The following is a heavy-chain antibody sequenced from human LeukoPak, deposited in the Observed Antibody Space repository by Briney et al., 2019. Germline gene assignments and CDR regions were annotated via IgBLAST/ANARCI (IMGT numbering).Heavy chain of an antibody. J-gene: IGHJ3*02. D-gene: IGHD2-15*01. CDR3: ARPADDSFGAFDI. CDR2: MNPNSGNT. V-gene: IGHV1-8*03. CDR1: GHTFTSYD. Sequence: ASVKVSCKASGHTFTSYDINWVRQATGQGLEWMGWMNPNSGNTGYAQKFQGRVTITRNTSISTAYMELSSLRSEDTAVYYCARPADDSFGAFDIWGQGTMVTVSS.